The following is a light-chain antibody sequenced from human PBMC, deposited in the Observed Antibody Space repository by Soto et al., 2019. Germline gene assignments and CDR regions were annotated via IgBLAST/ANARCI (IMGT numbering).Light chain of an antibody. J-gene: IGKJ2*02. CDR3: QQRGKWPST. Sequence: DIQMTQSPSTLSASVGDRVTITCRASQSISDWLAWFQQKPGKAPKVLIYDASTLESGVPSRFSGSGSGTEFTLTISSLQPEDFAVYYCQQRGKWPSTFGPGTKVDIK. V-gene: IGKV1-5*01. CDR2: DAS. CDR1: QSISDW.